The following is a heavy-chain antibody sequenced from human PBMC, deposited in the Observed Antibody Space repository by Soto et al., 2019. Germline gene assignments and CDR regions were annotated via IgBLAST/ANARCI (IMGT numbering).Heavy chain of an antibody. V-gene: IGHV1-69*13. Sequence: SVKVSCKASGGTFSSYAISWVRQAPGQGLEWMGGIIPIFGTANYAQKFQGRVTITADESTSTAYMELSSLRSEDTAVYYCARDSSSWYYFDYWGQGTMVTVSS. CDR1: GGTFSSYA. J-gene: IGHJ4*02. D-gene: IGHD6-13*01. CDR3: ARDSSSWYYFDY. CDR2: IIPIFGTA.